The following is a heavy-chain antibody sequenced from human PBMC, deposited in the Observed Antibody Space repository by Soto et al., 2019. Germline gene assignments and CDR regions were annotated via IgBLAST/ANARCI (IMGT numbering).Heavy chain of an antibody. D-gene: IGHD1-26*01. CDR1: GFTFSIYA. Sequence: GGSLRLSCAASGFTFSIYAMHWVRQAPGKGLEYVSAISSNGGSTYYANSVKGRFTISRDNSKNTLYLQMGSLRAEDMAVYYCARGGSYYFDYWGQGT. V-gene: IGHV3-64*01. CDR3: ARGGSYYFDY. CDR2: ISSNGGST. J-gene: IGHJ4*02.